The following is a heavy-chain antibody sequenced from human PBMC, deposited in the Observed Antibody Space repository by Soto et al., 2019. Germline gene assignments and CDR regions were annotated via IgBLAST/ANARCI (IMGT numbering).Heavy chain of an antibody. D-gene: IGHD5-18*01. CDR2: IYPGDSDT. Sequence: GESLKISCKASGDSVTTYWIGWVRQRLGKGLEWMGIIYPGDSDTKYTPSLHGQVHISADTSLSTAYLQWTSLKASDTPMYSCARTESGYSYGFAEVWGQGNTVTVSS. CDR1: GDSVTTYW. V-gene: IGHV5-51*01. CDR3: ARTESGYSYGFAEV. J-gene: IGHJ6*02.